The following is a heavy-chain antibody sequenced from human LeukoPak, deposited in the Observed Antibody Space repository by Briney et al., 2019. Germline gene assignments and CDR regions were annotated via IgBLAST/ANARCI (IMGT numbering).Heavy chain of an antibody. Sequence: GGSLRLSCAASRLTFSNYAMTWVRQAPGKGLEWVSAISDSGGKTYYADSVKGRFTISRDNTRNTLYLQMNSLRAEDTAVYYCAKDFGEAAFDIWGQGTMVTVSS. CDR2: ISDSGGKT. CDR1: RLTFSNYA. V-gene: IGHV3-23*01. CDR3: AKDFGEAAFDI. J-gene: IGHJ3*02. D-gene: IGHD3-10*01.